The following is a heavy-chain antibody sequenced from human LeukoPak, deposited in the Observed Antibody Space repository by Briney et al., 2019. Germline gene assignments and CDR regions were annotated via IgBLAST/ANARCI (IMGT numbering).Heavy chain of an antibody. CDR1: GGSISSGDYY. CDR2: TYYSGST. D-gene: IGHD2-2*02. V-gene: IGHV4-30-4*01. CDR3: ARLYLMGYYFDY. Sequence: SQTLSLTCTVSGGSISSGDYYWSWIRQPPGKGLEWIGYTYYSGSTYYNPSLKSRVTISVDTSKNQFSLKLSSVTAADTAVYYCARLYLMGYYFDYWGQGTLVTVSS. J-gene: IGHJ4*02.